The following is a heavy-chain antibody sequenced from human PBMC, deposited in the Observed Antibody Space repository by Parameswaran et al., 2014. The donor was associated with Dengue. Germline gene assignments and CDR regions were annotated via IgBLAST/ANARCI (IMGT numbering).Heavy chain of an antibody. J-gene: IGHJ6*02. V-gene: IGHV4-30-4*01. CDR3: ARSQGLGAIYYYYGMDV. D-gene: IGHD3-16*01. CDR2: IYYSGST. Sequence: VRQAPGKGLEWIGYIYYSGSTYYNPSLKSRVTISVDTSKNQFSLKLSSVTAADTAVYYCARSQGLGAIYYYYGMDVWGQGTTVTVSS.